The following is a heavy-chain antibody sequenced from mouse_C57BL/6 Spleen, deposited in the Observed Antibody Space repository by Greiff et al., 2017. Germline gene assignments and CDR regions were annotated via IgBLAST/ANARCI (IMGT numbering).Heavy chain of an antibody. J-gene: IGHJ3*01. CDR2: ISYDGSN. Sequence: DVQLQESGPGLVKPSQSLSLTCSVTGYSITSGYYWNWIRQFPRNKLEWMGYISYDGSNNYNPSLKNRISITRDTSKNQFFLKLNSVTTEDTATYYCARGDYPWFAYWGQGTLVTVSA. CDR1: GYSITSGYY. V-gene: IGHV3-6*01. CDR3: ARGDYPWFAY. D-gene: IGHD2-4*01.